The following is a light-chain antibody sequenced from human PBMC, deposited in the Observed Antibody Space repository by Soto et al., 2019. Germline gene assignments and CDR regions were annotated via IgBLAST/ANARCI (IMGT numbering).Light chain of an antibody. CDR3: LQYVSSPWT. CDR2: GAS. Sequence: EIVLTQSAATLSLSPGERATHSCRASQTVGGRYLAWFQQKPGQTPRVLVYGASTRAAGVPDRFSGSGSGTDFSLTINRLEPEDFAVYYCLQYVSSPWTFGQGTKVEV. V-gene: IGKV3-20*01. CDR1: QTVGGRY. J-gene: IGKJ1*01.